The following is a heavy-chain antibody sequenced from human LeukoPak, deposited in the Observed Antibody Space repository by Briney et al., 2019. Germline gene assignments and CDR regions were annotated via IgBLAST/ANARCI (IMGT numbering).Heavy chain of an antibody. Sequence: GASVKVSCKASGYTLTAYYMHWVRQAPGQGLEWMGWINPNSGDTNYAQKFQGRVTMTRDTSISTAYMDLSRLRSDDTAVYYCASGGVSIGGATLDHWGQGTLVTVSS. J-gene: IGHJ4*02. CDR3: ASGGVSIGGATLDH. CDR1: GYTLTAYY. CDR2: INPNSGDT. V-gene: IGHV1-2*02. D-gene: IGHD1-26*01.